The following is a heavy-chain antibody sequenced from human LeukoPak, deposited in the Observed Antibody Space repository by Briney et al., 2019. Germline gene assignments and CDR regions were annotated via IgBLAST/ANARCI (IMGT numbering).Heavy chain of an antibody. CDR3: ARGLERQGY. CDR1: GGTFSSYA. Sequence: SVRVSCKASGGTFSSYAISWVRQAPGQGLEWMGRIIPILGIANYAQKFQGRVTITADKSTSTAYMELSSLRSEDTAVYYCARGLERQGYWGQGTLVTVSS. J-gene: IGHJ4*02. V-gene: IGHV1-69*04. D-gene: IGHD1-1*01. CDR2: IIPILGIA.